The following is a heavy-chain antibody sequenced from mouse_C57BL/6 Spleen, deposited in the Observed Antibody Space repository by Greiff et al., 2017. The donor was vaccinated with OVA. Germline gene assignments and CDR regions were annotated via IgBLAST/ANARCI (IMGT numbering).Heavy chain of an antibody. CDR3: ARHGIYGNGDYFGY. CDR2: ISSGGSYT. Sequence: EVKVVESGGDLVKPGGSLKLSCAASGFTFSSYGMSWVRQTPDKRLEWVATISSGGSYTYYPDSVKGRFTISRDNAKNTLYLQMSSLKSEDTAMYYCARHGIYGNGDYFGYWGQGTTLTVSS. CDR1: GFTFSSYG. J-gene: IGHJ2*01. D-gene: IGHD2-1*01. V-gene: IGHV5-6*01.